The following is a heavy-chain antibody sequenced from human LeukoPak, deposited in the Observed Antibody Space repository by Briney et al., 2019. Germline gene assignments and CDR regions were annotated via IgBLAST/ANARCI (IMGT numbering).Heavy chain of an antibody. J-gene: IGHJ5*02. CDR3: ARAPSSSTRNWFDP. CDR2: IYYSGST. Sequence: NPSETLSLTCTVSGGSISSGGYYWSWIRQHPGKGLEWIGYIYYSGSTYYNPSLKSRVTTSVDTSKNQFSLKLSSVTAADTAVYYCARAPSSSTRNWFDPWGQGTLVTASS. D-gene: IGHD6-13*01. V-gene: IGHV4-31*03. CDR1: GGSISSGGYY.